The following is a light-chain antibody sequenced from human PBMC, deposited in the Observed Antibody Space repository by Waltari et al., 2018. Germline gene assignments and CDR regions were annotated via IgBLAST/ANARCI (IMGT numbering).Light chain of an antibody. CDR1: QSISTW. CDR2: GAS. V-gene: IGKV1-12*01. J-gene: IGKJ3*01. CDR3: QQGSTFPFT. Sequence: IQMTQSPSLLSASVGDRVTITCRASQSISTWLVWYQQKPGKVPKRLICGASILQLGVSSRFSGSGSETDFTLTISSLQAEDFATYYCQQGSTFPFTFGPGTTLDLK.